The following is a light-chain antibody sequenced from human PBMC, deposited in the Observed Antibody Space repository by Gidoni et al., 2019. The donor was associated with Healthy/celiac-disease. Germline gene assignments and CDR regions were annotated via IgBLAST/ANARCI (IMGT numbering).Light chain of an antibody. CDR3: QQRSNWPRT. CDR1: QSVSSY. J-gene: IGKJ1*01. CDR2: DAS. Sequence: EIVLTQSPATLSLSPGERATLSCRASQSVSSYLAWYQQKPGQAPRLRIYDASNRATGIPARFSGSGSGTDFTLTISSLEPEDFAVYYCQQRSNWPRTVGQGTKVEIK. V-gene: IGKV3-11*01.